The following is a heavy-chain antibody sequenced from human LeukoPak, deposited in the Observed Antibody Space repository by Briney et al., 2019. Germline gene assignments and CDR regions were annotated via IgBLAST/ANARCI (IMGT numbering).Heavy chain of an antibody. CDR2: MNPNSGNT. Sequence: ASVKVSCKTSGGTFSSYAISWVRQAPGQGLEWMGWMNPNSGNTGYAQKFQGRVTMTRNTSISTAYMELSSLRSEDTAVYYCARGRSPLNWFDPWGQGTLVTVSS. CDR3: ARGRSPLNWFDP. CDR1: GGTFSSYA. V-gene: IGHV1-8*02. J-gene: IGHJ5*02.